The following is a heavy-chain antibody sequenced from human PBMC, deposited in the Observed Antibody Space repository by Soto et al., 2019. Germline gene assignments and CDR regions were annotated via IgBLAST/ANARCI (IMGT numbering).Heavy chain of an antibody. J-gene: IGHJ4*02. CDR2: IDWDDDK. CDR1: GFSLSTSGMC. D-gene: IGHD3-22*01. V-gene: IGHV2-70*01. CDR3: ARIGPYYYDSSGYDY. Sequence: SGSTLVNPTQTLTLTCTFSGFSLSTSGMCVSWIRQPPGKALEWLALIDWDDDKYYSTSLKTRLTISKDTSKNQVVLTMTNMDPVDTATYYCARIGPYYYDSSGYDYWGQGTLVTVSS.